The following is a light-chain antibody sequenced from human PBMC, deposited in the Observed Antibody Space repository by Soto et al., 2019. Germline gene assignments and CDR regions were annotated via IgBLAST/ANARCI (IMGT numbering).Light chain of an antibody. V-gene: IGKV1-39*01. CDR1: ENIRTY. Sequence: DIQMTQSPSSLSASVGDRVTITCRASENIRTYLNWYQQRPGTAPKLLIYAASTLQSRVPSRFSGSGSGTEFNLTIGSLQPEDFATYYCQQSYTTPSSVTFGPGTKVAV. J-gene: IGKJ1*01. CDR2: AAS. CDR3: QQSYTTPSSVT.